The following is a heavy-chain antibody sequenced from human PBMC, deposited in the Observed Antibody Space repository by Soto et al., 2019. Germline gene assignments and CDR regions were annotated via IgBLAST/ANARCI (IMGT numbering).Heavy chain of an antibody. V-gene: IGHV3-74*01. Sequence: EVQLVESGGGLVQPGGSLRLSCEASGITFSGYWMHWVRQAPGKGLVWVSHINSDGSTTNQADSVRGRFAIYRDDAKNTLYLQMNSPRTEDTATYYCARGLRGYYGVDVWGQGTTVTVSS. CDR2: INSDGSTT. J-gene: IGHJ6*02. CDR3: ARGLRGYYGVDV. CDR1: GITFSGYW. D-gene: IGHD3-10*01.